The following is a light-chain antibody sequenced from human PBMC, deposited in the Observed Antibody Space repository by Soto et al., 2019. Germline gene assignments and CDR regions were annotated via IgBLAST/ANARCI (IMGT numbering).Light chain of an antibody. Sequence: QSALTQPASVSGSPGQSIAISCTGTSSDVGGYNYVSWYQQHPGKAPKLVIYDVSNRPSGVSNRFSGSKSVNTASLTISGLQAEDEADYYCSSWTSNRTYVFGTGTKLTVL. J-gene: IGLJ1*01. CDR3: SSWTSNRTYV. V-gene: IGLV2-14*01. CDR2: DVS. CDR1: SSDVGGYNY.